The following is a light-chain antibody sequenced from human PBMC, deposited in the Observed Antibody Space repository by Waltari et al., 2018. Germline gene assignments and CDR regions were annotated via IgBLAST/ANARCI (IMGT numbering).Light chain of an antibody. Sequence: QSALTQPASVSGSPGPSITLSCTGTSRDVGGYNYVSWYQQHPGKAPKFMIYDVSNRPSGVSNRFSGSKSGNTASLTISGLQAEDEADYYCSSYTSSYTYVFGTGTKVTVL. V-gene: IGLV2-14*03. J-gene: IGLJ1*01. CDR2: DVS. CDR1: SRDVGGYNY. CDR3: SSYTSSYTYV.